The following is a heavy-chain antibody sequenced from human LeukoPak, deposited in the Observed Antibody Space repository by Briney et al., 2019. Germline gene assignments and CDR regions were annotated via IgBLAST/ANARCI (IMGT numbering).Heavy chain of an antibody. J-gene: IGHJ5*02. CDR3: AKDIRGYSYGSWFDP. D-gene: IGHD5-18*01. V-gene: IGHV3-9*01. CDR1: GFTFDDYA. Sequence: GRSLRLSCAASGFTFDDYAMHWVRQAPGKGLEWVSGISWNSGSIGYADSVKGRFTISRDNAKNSLYLQTNSLRAEDTALYYCAKDIRGYSYGSWFDPWGQGTLVTVSS. CDR2: ISWNSGSI.